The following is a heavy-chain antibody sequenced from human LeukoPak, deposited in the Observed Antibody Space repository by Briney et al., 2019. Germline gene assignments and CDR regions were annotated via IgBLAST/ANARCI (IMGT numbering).Heavy chain of an antibody. CDR3: IPGYSSSWYRGAEYFQH. CDR2: ISWDGGST. CDR1: GFTFDDYA. J-gene: IGHJ1*01. V-gene: IGHV3-43D*03. D-gene: IGHD6-13*01. Sequence: QAGGSLRLSCAASGFTFDDYAMHWVRQAPGKGLEWVSLISWDGGSTYYADSVKGRFTISRDNGKNSLYLQMNSLRAEDTALYYCIPGYSSSWYRGAEYFQHWGQGTLVTVSS.